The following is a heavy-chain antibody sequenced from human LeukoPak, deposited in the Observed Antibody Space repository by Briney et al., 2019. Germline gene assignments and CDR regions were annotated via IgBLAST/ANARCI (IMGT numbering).Heavy chain of an antibody. V-gene: IGHV1-69*01. J-gene: IGHJ3*02. Sequence: SVKVSCKASGGTFSSYAISWVRQAPGQGLEWMGGIIPIFGTANYAQKFQGRVTITADESTSTAYMELSSLRSEDTAVYYCARDDYDILTGYYGPSAFDIWGQGTMVTVSS. CDR3: ARDDYDILTGYYGPSAFDI. CDR2: IIPIFGTA. D-gene: IGHD3-9*01. CDR1: GGTFSSYA.